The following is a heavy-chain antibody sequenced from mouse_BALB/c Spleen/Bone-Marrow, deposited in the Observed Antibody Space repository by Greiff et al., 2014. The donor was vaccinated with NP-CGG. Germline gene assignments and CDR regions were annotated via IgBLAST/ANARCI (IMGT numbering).Heavy chain of an antibody. CDR2: ISPGSGGT. V-gene: IGHV1-54*01. Sequence: VKLMESGAELVRPGTSVKVSCKASGYAFTNYLIEWVKQRPGQGLEWIGVISPGSGGTNYNEKFKGKATLTADKSSSTAYMQLSSLTSDDSAVYFCARRITTARAMDYWGQGTSVTVSS. D-gene: IGHD1-2*01. CDR1: GYAFTNYL. J-gene: IGHJ4*01. CDR3: ARRITTARAMDY.